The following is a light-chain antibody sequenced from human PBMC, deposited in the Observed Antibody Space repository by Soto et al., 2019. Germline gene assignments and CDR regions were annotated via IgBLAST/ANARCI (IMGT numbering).Light chain of an antibody. CDR3: SSYTNPSFYV. CDR1: SSDVGSYNR. V-gene: IGLV2-18*02. CDR2: EVS. Sequence: QSVLTQPPSVSGSPGQSVTISCTGTSSDVGSYNRVSWYQQPPGTAPKLMIYEVSNRPSGVPDRFSGSKSGNTASLTISGLQAGDEADSYCSSYTNPSFYVLGTGTKV. J-gene: IGLJ1*01.